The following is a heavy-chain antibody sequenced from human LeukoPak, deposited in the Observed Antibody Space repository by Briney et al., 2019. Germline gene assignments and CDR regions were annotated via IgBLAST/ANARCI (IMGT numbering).Heavy chain of an antibody. CDR2: IWYDGSKK. D-gene: IGHD5-18*01. V-gene: IGHV3-33*01. Sequence: GGSLRLSCAASGFTFSSYGMHWVRQAPGKGLEWVAVIWYDGSKKYYADSVKGRFTISRDNSKNTLYLQMNSLRAEDTAVYYCARDLAYSRLDYWGQGMLVTVSS. J-gene: IGHJ4*02. CDR3: ARDLAYSRLDY. CDR1: GFTFSSYG.